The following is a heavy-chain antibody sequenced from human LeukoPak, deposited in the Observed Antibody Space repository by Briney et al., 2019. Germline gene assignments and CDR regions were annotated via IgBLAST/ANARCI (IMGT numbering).Heavy chain of an antibody. CDR1: GFNFEDYA. CDR2: ISWNSDAI. D-gene: IGHD3-22*01. CDR3: AKGLPYYDTSGYLLNE. V-gene: IGHV3-9*01. J-gene: IGHJ4*02. Sequence: GGSLRLSCAPSGFNFEDYAMHWGPETPGRGLEWGSGISWNSDAIGYAESVRVRFTISRDNGKNSLYLQMRNLRPEDTAFYYCAKGLPYYDTSGYLLNEWGQGTLVTVSS.